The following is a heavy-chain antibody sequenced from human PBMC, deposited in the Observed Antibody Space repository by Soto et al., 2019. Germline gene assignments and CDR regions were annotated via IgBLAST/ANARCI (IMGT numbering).Heavy chain of an antibody. CDR3: ATHCSGGSCYSFFAFDI. CDR1: GGSFSGYY. D-gene: IGHD2-15*01. J-gene: IGHJ3*02. V-gene: IGHV4-34*01. CDR2: INHSGST. Sequence: SETLSLTCAVYGGSFSGYYWSWIRQPPGKGLEWIGEINHSGSTNYNPSLKSRVTISVDTSKNQFSLKLSSVTAADTAVYYCATHCSGGSCYSFFAFDIWGQGTMVTVSS.